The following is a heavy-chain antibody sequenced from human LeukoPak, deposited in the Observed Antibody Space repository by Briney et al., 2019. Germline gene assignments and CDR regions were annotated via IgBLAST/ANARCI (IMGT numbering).Heavy chain of an antibody. D-gene: IGHD6-19*01. CDR1: GGSIDTYY. CDR2: ISSSGST. Sequence: SETLSLTCTVSGGSIDTYYWSWIWQPAGKGLEWVGRISSSGSTNYNPSLTSRVTMSVDTYNNQFSLKVTSVTAADTAVYYCARYAVAGSNLYFDYWGQGTLVTVSS. CDR3: ARYAVAGSNLYFDY. J-gene: IGHJ4*02. V-gene: IGHV4-4*07.